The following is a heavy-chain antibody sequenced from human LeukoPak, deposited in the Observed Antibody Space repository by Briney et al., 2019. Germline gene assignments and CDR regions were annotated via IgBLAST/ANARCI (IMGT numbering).Heavy chain of an antibody. V-gene: IGHV3-7*01. CDR3: ARDSVPINYDSSGYDY. D-gene: IGHD3-22*01. Sequence: PGGSLRLSCAASGFTFSSYWMSWVRQAPGKGLEWVANIKRDGSEKYYVDSVKGRFTISRDNAKNSLYLQMNSLRAEDTAVYYCARDSVPINYDSSGYDYWGQGTLVTVSS. CDR1: GFTFSSYW. CDR2: IKRDGSEK. J-gene: IGHJ4*02.